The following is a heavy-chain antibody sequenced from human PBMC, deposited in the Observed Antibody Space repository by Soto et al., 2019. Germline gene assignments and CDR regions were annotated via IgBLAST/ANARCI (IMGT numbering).Heavy chain of an antibody. Sequence: SETLSLTCTVSGGSISSSSYYWGWIRQPPGKGLEWIGSIYYSGSTYYNPSLKSRVTISVDTSKNQFSLKLSSVTAADTAVYYCARQKAAAGTRWLDPWGQGTLVTVSS. CDR3: ARQKAAAGTRWLDP. D-gene: IGHD6-13*01. V-gene: IGHV4-39*01. J-gene: IGHJ5*02. CDR1: GGSISSSSYY. CDR2: IYYSGST.